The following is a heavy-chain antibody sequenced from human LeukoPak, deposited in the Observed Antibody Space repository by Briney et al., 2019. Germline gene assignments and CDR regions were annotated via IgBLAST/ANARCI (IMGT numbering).Heavy chain of an antibody. Sequence: SETLSLTCSVSGGSISSSNYYWGWIRQPPGKGLEWIGTIYYSGSTYYNPSLKSRVTISVDTSRNQFSLRLTSVTAADTAVYYCAKNEYDSSGHYYGVGFVWFDPWGQGTLVTVSS. D-gene: IGHD3-22*01. J-gene: IGHJ5*02. CDR2: IYYSGST. CDR3: AKNEYDSSGHYYGVGFVWFDP. V-gene: IGHV4-39*01. CDR1: GGSISSSNYY.